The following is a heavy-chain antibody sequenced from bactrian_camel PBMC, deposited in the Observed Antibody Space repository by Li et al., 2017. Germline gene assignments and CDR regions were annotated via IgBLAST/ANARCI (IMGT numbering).Heavy chain of an antibody. Sequence: GGSGGRGSTLRQSCVASGFAFSSATVSWVRQAPGKGLEWIAGSRDATGGTSYADSVKGRFTISRDIAKNTVYLQMDSLKSEDTAMYYCAAVHGPCEGNALPYHYWGQGTQVTVS. CDR2: SRDATGGT. D-gene: IGHD5*01. J-gene: IGHJ4*01. CDR3: AAVHGPCEGNALPYHY. CDR1: GFAFSSAT. V-gene: IGHV3S40*01.